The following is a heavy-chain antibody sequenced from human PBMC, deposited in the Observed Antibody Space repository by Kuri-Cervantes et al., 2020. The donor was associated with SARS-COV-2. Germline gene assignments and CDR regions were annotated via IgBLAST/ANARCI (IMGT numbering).Heavy chain of an antibody. CDR3: AGQLVLDVGVY. CDR2: INSDGSST. Sequence: GESLKISCAASGFTFSSYWMHWVRQAPGKGLVWVSRINSDGSSTSYADSVKGRFTISRDNAKNTLYLQMNSLRAEDTAVYYCAGQLVLDVGVYWGQGTLVTVSS. J-gene: IGHJ4*02. V-gene: IGHV3-74*01. D-gene: IGHD6-13*01. CDR1: GFTFSSYW.